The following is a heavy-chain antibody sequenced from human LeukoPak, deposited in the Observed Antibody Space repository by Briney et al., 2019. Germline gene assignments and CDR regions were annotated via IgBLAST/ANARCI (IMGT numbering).Heavy chain of an antibody. D-gene: IGHD5-18*01. J-gene: IGHJ3*02. Sequence: SETLSLTCTVSGGSITSYYWSWIRQPPGEGLEWIGYIYYSGNTYYNASLKSQVSISIDTSKNQFSLKLTSVTAADTAVYYCARDGYSYGGDAFDIWGQGTMVTVSS. CDR3: ARDGYSYGGDAFDI. CDR2: IYYSGNT. V-gene: IGHV4-59*04. CDR1: GGSITSYY.